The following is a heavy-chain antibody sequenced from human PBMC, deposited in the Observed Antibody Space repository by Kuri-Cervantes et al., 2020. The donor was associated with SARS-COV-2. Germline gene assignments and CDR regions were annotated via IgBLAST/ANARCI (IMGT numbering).Heavy chain of an antibody. Sequence: GGSLRLSCAASGFTFSSYGMHWVRQAPGKGLEWVAFIRYDGSNKYYADSVKGRFTISRDNSKNTLYLQMNSLRAEDTAVYYCAKDLTGFWSGYLSGMDVWGQGTMVTVAS. CDR3: AKDLTGFWSGYLSGMDV. CDR1: GFTFSSYG. CDR2: IRYDGSNK. D-gene: IGHD3-3*01. V-gene: IGHV3-30*02. J-gene: IGHJ6*02.